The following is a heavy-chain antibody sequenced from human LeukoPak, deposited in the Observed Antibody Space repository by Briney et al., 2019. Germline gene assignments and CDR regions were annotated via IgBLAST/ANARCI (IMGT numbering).Heavy chain of an antibody. CDR2: TYYRSKWYN. CDR1: GDSVSSNSAA. D-gene: IGHD3-16*02. CDR3: ARSYVWGSYRYTVHFDY. V-gene: IGHV6-1*01. J-gene: IGHJ4*02. Sequence: SQTLSLTCAISGDSVSSNSAAWNWIRQSPSRGLEWLGRTYYRSKWYNDYAVSVKSRITINPDTSKNQFSLQLNSVTPEDTAVYYCARSYVWGSYRYTVHFDYWGQGTLVTASS.